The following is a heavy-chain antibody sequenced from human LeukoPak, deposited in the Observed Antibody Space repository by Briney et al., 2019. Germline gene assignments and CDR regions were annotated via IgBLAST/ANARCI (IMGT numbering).Heavy chain of an antibody. D-gene: IGHD6-19*01. CDR2: ISGSGGDT. CDR3: AKTTAGYSSGRYPGWPVDY. Sequence: GGSLRLSCAASGFTFRSYAIYWVRQAPGKGLEWVSGISGSGGDTYFADSVKDRFTISRDNSKNTVFLQMDRLRAEDTAVYYCAKTTAGYSSGRYPGWPVDYWGQGTLVTVSS. J-gene: IGHJ4*02. CDR1: GFTFRSYA. V-gene: IGHV3-23*01.